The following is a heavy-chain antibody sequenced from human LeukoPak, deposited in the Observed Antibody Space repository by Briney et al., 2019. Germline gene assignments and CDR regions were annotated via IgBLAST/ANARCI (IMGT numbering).Heavy chain of an antibody. CDR2: MNPNSGNT. Sequence: ASVKVSYKASGYTFTSYDINWVRQATGQGLEWMGWMNPNSGNTGYAQKFQGRVTMTRNTSISTAYMELSSLRSEDTAVYYCARGQPSIAVAGTRDYWGQGNLVTVSS. CDR1: GYTFTSYD. V-gene: IGHV1-8*01. J-gene: IGHJ4*02. CDR3: ARGQPSIAVAGTRDY. D-gene: IGHD6-19*01.